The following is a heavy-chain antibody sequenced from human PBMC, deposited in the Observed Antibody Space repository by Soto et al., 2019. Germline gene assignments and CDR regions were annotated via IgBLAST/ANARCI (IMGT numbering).Heavy chain of an antibody. Sequence: EVQLLQSGGGLVQPGGSLRLSCAASGFTFSSYAMSWVRQAPGKGLEWVXGISGSGGSTYYADSVKGRFTISRDNSKNTXYXXXXXXXXXXXXXXXXXXXXXXXXXXXXXXVWFDPWGQGTLVTVSS. J-gene: IGHJ5*02. CDR3: XXXXXXXXXXXXXXVWFDP. CDR1: GFTFSSYA. CDR2: ISGSGGST. V-gene: IGHV3-23*01.